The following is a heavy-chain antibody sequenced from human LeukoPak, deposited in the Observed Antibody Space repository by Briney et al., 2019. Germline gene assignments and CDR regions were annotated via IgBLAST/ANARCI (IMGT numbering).Heavy chain of an antibody. D-gene: IGHD3-3*01. Sequence: GGSLRPSCAAYGFTFSSYAMSWVRQAPGKGLEWVGRTRNKANSYTTEYAASVKGRFTISRDDSKNSLYLQMNSLKTEDTAVYYCASVTIFGVVRGWGQGTLVTVSS. CDR2: TRNKANSYTT. V-gene: IGHV3-72*01. CDR3: ASVTIFGVVRG. J-gene: IGHJ4*02. CDR1: GFTFSSYA.